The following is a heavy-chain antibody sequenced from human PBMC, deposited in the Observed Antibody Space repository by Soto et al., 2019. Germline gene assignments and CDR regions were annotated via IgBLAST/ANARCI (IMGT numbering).Heavy chain of an antibody. CDR2: ISSSSSTI. V-gene: IGHV3-48*02. J-gene: IGHJ4*02. CDR1: GFTFSSYS. D-gene: IGHD1-26*01. Sequence: EVQLVESGGGLVQPGGSLRLSCAASGFTFSSYSMNWVRQAPGKGLEWVSYISSSSSTIYYADCVKGRFTISRDNAKNSPYLQMNSLRDEDTAVYYCERDVATRLLGLFDYWGQGTVVTVSS. CDR3: ERDVATRLLGLFDY.